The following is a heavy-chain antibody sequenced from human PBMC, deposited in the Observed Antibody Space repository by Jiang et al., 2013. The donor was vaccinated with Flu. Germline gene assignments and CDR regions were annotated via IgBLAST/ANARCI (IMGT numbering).Heavy chain of an antibody. CDR2: ISADNVNT. CDR3: AREYISGGLLFDY. CDR1: GHSFITYG. Sequence: SVKVSCKASGHSFITYGISWVRQAPGQGLEWMGWISADNVNTNYAQKFQDRVIMTTETSTSTAHMELRSLRSDDTAVYYCAREYISGGLLFDYWGQGTLVTVSS. V-gene: IGHV1-18*01. J-gene: IGHJ4*02. D-gene: IGHD1-26*01.